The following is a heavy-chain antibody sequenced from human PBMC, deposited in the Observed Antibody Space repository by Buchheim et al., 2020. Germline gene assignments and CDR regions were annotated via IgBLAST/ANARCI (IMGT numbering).Heavy chain of an antibody. Sequence: QVQLVESGGGVVQPGRSLRLSCAASGFTFSSYAMHWVRQAPGKGLEWVAVISYDGSNKYYADSVKGRFTISRDNSKNTLYLQMNSRRAEETAVYYCARDLFQVVTYSSVYWGQGTL. CDR1: GFTFSSYA. D-gene: IGHD2-21*02. V-gene: IGHV3-30-3*01. CDR3: ARDLFQVVTYSSVY. J-gene: IGHJ4*02. CDR2: ISYDGSNK.